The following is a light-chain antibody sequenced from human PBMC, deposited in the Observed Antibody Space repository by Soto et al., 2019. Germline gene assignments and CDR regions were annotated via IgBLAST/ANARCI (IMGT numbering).Light chain of an antibody. CDR2: VAA. CDR1: QSVSSNY. V-gene: IGKV3-20*01. Sequence: EVMLTQSPGTLSLSPGETATLTCRASQSVSSNYLAWYQQKSGQAPRLLISVAANRANGIPDRFSGSGSGTDFTLTIRSLAPEGFAVYDCQQYDTSPREFGQGTQVEFK. CDR3: QQYDTSPRE. J-gene: IGKJ1*01.